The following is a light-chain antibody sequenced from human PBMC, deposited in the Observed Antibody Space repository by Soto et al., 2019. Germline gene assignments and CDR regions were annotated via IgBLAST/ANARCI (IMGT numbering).Light chain of an antibody. J-gene: IGKJ1*01. CDR1: QSVSSY. CDR2: EAS. Sequence: EIALTQSPATLSLSPGERATLSCRASQSVSSYLAWYQQKPGQAPRLLMYEASNRATGIPARFSGGGSGTDFTLTISSLEPEDFAVYYCQQRSDWPWTFGQGTKVDI. CDR3: QQRSDWPWT. V-gene: IGKV3-11*01.